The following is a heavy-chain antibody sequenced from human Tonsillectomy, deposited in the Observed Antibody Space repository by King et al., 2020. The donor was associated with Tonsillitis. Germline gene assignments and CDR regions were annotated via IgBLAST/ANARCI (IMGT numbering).Heavy chain of an antibody. V-gene: IGHV3-7*03. Sequence: QLVQSGGGLVQPGGSLRLSCAASGFTFSSYWMSWVRQAPGKGLEWVANIKQDGSEKYYVDSVKGRFIISRDNTKNSLILQMNSLRADDTAMYYCTRDPSSAWLNYWGQGTLVTVSS. CDR2: IKQDGSEK. CDR3: TRDPSSAWLNY. D-gene: IGHD6-25*01. CDR1: GFTFSSYW. J-gene: IGHJ4*02.